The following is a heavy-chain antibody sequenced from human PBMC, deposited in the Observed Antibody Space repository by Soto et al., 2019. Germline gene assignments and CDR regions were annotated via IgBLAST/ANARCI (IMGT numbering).Heavy chain of an antibody. V-gene: IGHV3-13*01. J-gene: IGHJ4*02. CDR2: IGTASYT. Sequence: EVQLVESGGGFVQPGGSLRLSCAASGFTFSSHDMHWVRQATGTGLEWVSAIGTASYTYYTDSVNGPFTVSRENAKSSLYLQMHSLRAEDTAVYYCARGTYRSTTRCYGGHFDYWGQGALVAVS. CDR3: ARGTYRSTTRCYGGHFDY. D-gene: IGHD2-2*01. CDR1: GFTFSSHD.